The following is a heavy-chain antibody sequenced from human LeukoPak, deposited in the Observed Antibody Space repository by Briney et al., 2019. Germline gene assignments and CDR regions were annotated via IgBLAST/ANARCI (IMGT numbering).Heavy chain of an antibody. CDR1: GYTFTGYY. D-gene: IGHD3-10*01. J-gene: IGHJ4*02. V-gene: IGHV1-2*02. CDR3: ARVGWDYGSGSYYSSHFDY. Sequence: ASVKVSCKASGYTFTGYYMHWVRQAPGQGLEWMGWINPNSGGTNYAQKFQGRVTITRDTSISTAYMELSRLRSDDTAVYYCARVGWDYGSGSYYSSHFDYWGQGTLVTVSS. CDR2: INPNSGGT.